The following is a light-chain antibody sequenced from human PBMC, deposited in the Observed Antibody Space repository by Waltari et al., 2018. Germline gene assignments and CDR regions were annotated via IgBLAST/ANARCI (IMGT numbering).Light chain of an antibody. V-gene: IGKV4-1*01. Sequence: DIVMTQSPDSLAVSLGERANINCKSSQSVLYTTNNKNYLDWYQQKPGQPPKLLIYWASTRESGVPDRFSGSGSGTNFTLTISSLQAEDVAVYYCQQYHSPPQTFGGGTKVEIK. J-gene: IGKJ4*01. CDR2: WAS. CDR1: QSVLYTTNNKNY. CDR3: QQYHSPPQT.